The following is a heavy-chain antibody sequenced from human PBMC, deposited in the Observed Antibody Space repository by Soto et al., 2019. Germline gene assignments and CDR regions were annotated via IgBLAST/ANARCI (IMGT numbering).Heavy chain of an antibody. Sequence: GGSLRLSCAASGFTFSSYAMSWVRQAPGKGLEWVSAISGSGGSTYYADSVKGRFTISRDNSKNTLYLQMNSLRAEDTAVYYWGEEGPPATVTTFEWGQETLVTVSS. CDR1: GFTFSSYA. CDR3: GEEGPPATVTTFE. CDR2: ISGSGGST. J-gene: IGHJ4*02. D-gene: IGHD4-17*01. V-gene: IGHV3-23*01.